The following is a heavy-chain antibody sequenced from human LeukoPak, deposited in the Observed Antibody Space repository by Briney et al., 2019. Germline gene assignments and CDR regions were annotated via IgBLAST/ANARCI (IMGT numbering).Heavy chain of an antibody. CDR1: GGSISSYY. CDR2: IYTSGST. Sequence: SETLSLACTVSGGSISSYYWSWIRQPAGKGLEWIGRIYTSGSTNYNPSLKSRVTMSVDTSKNQFSLKLSSVTAADTAVYFCASVDWESYYLDSWGQGSLVTVSS. CDR3: ASVDWESYYLDS. J-gene: IGHJ4*02. D-gene: IGHD1-26*01. V-gene: IGHV4-4*07.